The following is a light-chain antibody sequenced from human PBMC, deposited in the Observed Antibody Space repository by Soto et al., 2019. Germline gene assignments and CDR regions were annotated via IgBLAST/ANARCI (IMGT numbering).Light chain of an antibody. Sequence: QSVLTQPPSASGTPGQRVTISCSGSSSNIGSNTVNWYQQLPGTAPKLLIYSNNQRPSGVPDRFSGSKSGTSASLAISGLQSEDESDDYCAAGDDSLNGYVFGTVTMV. J-gene: IGLJ1*01. CDR3: AAGDDSLNGYV. CDR2: SNN. V-gene: IGLV1-44*01. CDR1: SSNIGSNT.